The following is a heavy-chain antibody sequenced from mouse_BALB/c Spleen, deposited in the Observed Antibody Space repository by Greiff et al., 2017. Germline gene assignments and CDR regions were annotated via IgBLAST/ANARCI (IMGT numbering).Heavy chain of an antibody. J-gene: IGHJ3*01. Sequence: QVQLQQSGAELMKPGASVKISCKATGYTFSSYWIEWVKQRPGHGLEWIGEILPGSGSTNYNEKFKGKATFTADTSSNTAYMQLSSLTSEDSAVYYCAISATMPRRFAYWGQGTLVTVSA. CDR1: GYTFSSYW. D-gene: IGHD2-1*01. CDR2: ILPGSGST. V-gene: IGHV1-9*01. CDR3: AISATMPRRFAY.